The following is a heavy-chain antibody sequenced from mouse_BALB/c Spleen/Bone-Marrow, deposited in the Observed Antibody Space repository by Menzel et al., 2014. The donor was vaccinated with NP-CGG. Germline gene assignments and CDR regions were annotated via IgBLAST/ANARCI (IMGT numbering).Heavy chain of an antibody. J-gene: IGHJ3*01. V-gene: IGHV7-1*02. D-gene: IGHD2-10*02. CDR1: GFTFSDFY. CDR2: SRNKAKYYTT. Sequence: DVKLVESGGGLVQPGDSLRLSCATSGFTFSDFYMEWVRQPPGKRLEWIAASRNKAKYYTTEYSASVKGRFIVSRDTSQSVHYLQMNALRAEDTAIYYCARDVGYGNYFVYWGQGTLVTVSA. CDR3: ARDVGYGNYFVY.